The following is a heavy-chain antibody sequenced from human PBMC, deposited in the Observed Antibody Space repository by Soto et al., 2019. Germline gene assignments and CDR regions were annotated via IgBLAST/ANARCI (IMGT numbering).Heavy chain of an antibody. J-gene: IGHJ6*02. CDR2: IYPGDSDT. D-gene: IGHD2-2*01. CDR3: ARPVSSRDYYGMDV. V-gene: IGHV5-51*01. Sequence: GEALKISGKGSGYCFTSYWRGWGRQMPGKGREWRGIIYPGDSDTRYSPSFQGQVTISADKSISTAYLQWSSLKASDTAMYYCARPVSSRDYYGMDVRGQGTTVTVSS. CDR1: GYCFTSYW.